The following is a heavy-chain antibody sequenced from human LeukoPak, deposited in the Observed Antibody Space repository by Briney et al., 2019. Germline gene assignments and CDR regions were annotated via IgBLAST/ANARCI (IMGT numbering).Heavy chain of an antibody. CDR2: INPNSGGT. CDR1: GYTFTGYY. V-gene: IGHV1-2*02. CDR3: ARERVYYDFWSGYRAPRRCWIDY. D-gene: IGHD3-3*01. Sequence: ASVKVSCKASGYTFTGYYMHWVRQAPGQGLEGMGWINPNSGGTNYAQKFQGRVTMTRDTSISTAYMELSRLRSDDTAVYYCARERVYYDFWSGYRAPRRCWIDYWGQGTLVTVSS. J-gene: IGHJ4*02.